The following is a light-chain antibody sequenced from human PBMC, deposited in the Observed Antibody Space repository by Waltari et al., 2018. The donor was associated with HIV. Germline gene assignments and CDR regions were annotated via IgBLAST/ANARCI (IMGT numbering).Light chain of an antibody. V-gene: IGLV2-11*01. CDR2: DVT. CDR3: CSYAGSYTWV. Sequence: QSALTQPRSVSGSPGQSVTISCTGTSSAVGGYNYVSWYQQHPGKAPKLMIYDVTKWPSGVPDRFSGSKSGNTASLTISGLQAEDEADYYCCSYAGSYTWVFGGGTKVTVL. J-gene: IGLJ3*02. CDR1: SSAVGGYNY.